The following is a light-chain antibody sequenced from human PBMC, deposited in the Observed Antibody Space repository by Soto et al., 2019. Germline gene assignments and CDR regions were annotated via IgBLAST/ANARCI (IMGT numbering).Light chain of an antibody. J-gene: IGKJ1*01. CDR3: HQYDSGWT. CDR2: GAS. V-gene: IGKV3-20*01. CDR1: QSISATF. Sequence: EIVLTQSPGTLSLSPGERATLSCRASQSISATFLAWYQHKPGQAPRVLIYGASRRATGIPDRFSGSGSGTDVTLTISRLEPEDFARYYCHQYDSGWTFGQGTKVEMK.